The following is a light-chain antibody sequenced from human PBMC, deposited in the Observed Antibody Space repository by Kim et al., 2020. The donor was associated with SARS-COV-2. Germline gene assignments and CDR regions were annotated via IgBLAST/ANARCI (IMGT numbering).Light chain of an antibody. CDR2: HDT. J-gene: IGLJ3*02. Sequence: APGKTTRITCGGNSIGSKTVNWYQQKPGQAPVVVIYHDTDRPSGIPERFSGSNSGNTATLIISRVEVGDEADYCCQVWDSATDHPVFGGGTQLTVL. V-gene: IGLV3-21*01. CDR1: SIGSKT. CDR3: QVWDSATDHPV.